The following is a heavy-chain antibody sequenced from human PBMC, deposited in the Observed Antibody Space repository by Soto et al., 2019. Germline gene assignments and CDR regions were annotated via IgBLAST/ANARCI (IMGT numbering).Heavy chain of an antibody. CDR3: ATDGTLTTTGVLDY. D-gene: IGHD4-4*01. CDR2: ISSTSSTI. CDR1: GFTFSTYS. Sequence: EVQLVESGGGLVQPGGSLRLSCAASGFTFSTYSMNWVRQAPGKGLEWGSYISSTSSTIYYADSVKGRFTISRDNAKNSLYLQMTSLRDEDTAVYYCATDGTLTTTGVLDYWGQGTLVTVFS. V-gene: IGHV3-48*02. J-gene: IGHJ4*02.